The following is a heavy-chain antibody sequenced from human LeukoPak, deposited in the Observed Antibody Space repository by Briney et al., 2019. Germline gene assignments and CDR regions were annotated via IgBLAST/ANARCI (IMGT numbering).Heavy chain of an antibody. V-gene: IGHV4-59*01. J-gene: IGHJ4*02. CDR3: ARVRGYYGGVYFDY. CDR2: IYYSGST. D-gene: IGHD3-22*01. CDR1: GGSISSYY. Sequence: SETLSLTCTVSGGSISSYYWSWVRQSPGKGLEWIGYIYYSGSTNYNPSLKSRVTISVDTSKNQFSLKLSSVTAADTAVYYCARVRGYYGGVYFDYWGQGTLVTVSS.